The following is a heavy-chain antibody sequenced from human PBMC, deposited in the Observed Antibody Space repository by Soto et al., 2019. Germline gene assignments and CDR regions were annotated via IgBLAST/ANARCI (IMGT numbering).Heavy chain of an antibody. CDR3: ARKRIGSGWYYFDY. J-gene: IGHJ4*02. D-gene: IGHD6-19*01. CDR1: GYTFTSYA. V-gene: IGHV1-3*01. Sequence: ASVKVSCKASGYTFTSYAMHWVRQAPGQRLEWMGWINAGNGNTKYSQKFQGRVTITRDTSASTAYMELSSLRSEDTAVYYCARKRIGSGWYYFDYWGQGTLVTVSS. CDR2: INAGNGNT.